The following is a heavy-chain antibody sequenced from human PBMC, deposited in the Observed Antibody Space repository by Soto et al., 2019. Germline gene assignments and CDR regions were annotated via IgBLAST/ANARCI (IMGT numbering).Heavy chain of an antibody. V-gene: IGHV4-4*07. Sequence: ETLSLTCTVSGGAISGYYWTWIRQPAGKGLEWIGRIYSSGGTKYNPSRKSRVTISLDTSKNQFSLRLSSVTAADTAVYYCARGQRFSDSFDPWGQGTLVTVSS. J-gene: IGHJ5*02. CDR2: IYSSGGT. CDR1: GGAISGYY. CDR3: ARGQRFSDSFDP. D-gene: IGHD3-3*01.